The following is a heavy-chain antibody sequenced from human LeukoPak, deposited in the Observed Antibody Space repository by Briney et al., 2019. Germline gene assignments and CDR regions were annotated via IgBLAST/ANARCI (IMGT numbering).Heavy chain of an antibody. V-gene: IGHV1-24*01. CDR2: LAPEDGET. D-gene: IGHD2-2*01. J-gene: IGHJ6*03. CDR1: GYTLTELS. CDR3: ATGPRYCSSTSCFVDYYYYMDV. Sequence: ASVKASCKVSGYTLTELSMHWVRQAPGKGLEWMGGLAPEDGETIYAQKFQGRVAMTEDTSTDKAYVELSSLRSEDTAVYYCATGPRYCSSTSCFVDYYYYMDVWGKGTTVTVSS.